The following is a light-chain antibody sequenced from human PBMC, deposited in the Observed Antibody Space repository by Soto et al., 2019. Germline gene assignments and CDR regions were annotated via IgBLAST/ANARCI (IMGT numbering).Light chain of an antibody. CDR1: QGISSY. Sequence: AIRMTQSPSSLSASTGDRVTITCRASQGISSYLAWYQQKPGKAPKLLIYAASTLQSVVPSRFSGSGSGTDFTLTISCLQSEDFATYYCQQYYSYPLGFGPGTKVDIK. CDR2: AAS. V-gene: IGKV1-8*01. J-gene: IGKJ3*01. CDR3: QQYYSYPLG.